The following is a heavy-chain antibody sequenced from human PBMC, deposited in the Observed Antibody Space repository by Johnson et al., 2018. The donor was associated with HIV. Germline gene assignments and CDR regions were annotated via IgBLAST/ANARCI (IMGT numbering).Heavy chain of an antibody. Sequence: QVQLVESGGGLAQPGRSLRLSCTASEFTFSNYAMHWVRQAPGKGLGWVAVAPDDGDSKYYADSVKGRFTITRDNYKNTLYLQMNRLRAEDTALYYCAKDLIAAAGPYAFDIWGQGTMVTVSS. D-gene: IGHD6-13*01. CDR1: EFTFSNYA. CDR2: APDDGDSK. J-gene: IGHJ3*02. V-gene: IGHV3-30-3*01. CDR3: AKDLIAAAGPYAFDI.